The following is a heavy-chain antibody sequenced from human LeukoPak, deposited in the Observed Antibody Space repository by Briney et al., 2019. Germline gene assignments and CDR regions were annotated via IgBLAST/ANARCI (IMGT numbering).Heavy chain of an antibody. CDR3: ARRFYGYGDYDDAFDI. Sequence: GESLKISCKGSGYSFTSYWIGWVRQMPGKGLEWMGIIYPGDSDTRYSPSFQGQVTISADKSISTAYLQWSSLKASDTAMYYCARRFYGYGDYDDAFDIWGQGTMVTVSS. V-gene: IGHV5-51*01. CDR1: GYSFTSYW. D-gene: IGHD4-17*01. CDR2: IYPGDSDT. J-gene: IGHJ3*02.